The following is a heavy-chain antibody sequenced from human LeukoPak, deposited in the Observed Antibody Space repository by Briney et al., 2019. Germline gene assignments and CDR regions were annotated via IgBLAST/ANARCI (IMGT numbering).Heavy chain of an antibody. CDR1: GFTFISYA. CDR3: AKDPRRYSRTGGYFDY. D-gene: IGHD6-13*01. J-gene: IGHJ4*02. Sequence: GTSLRLSCAASGFTFISYAIHWVRQAPGKGLEWVAVISFHGTDTFYADSVKGRFTISRDNSKNTLYLQMNSLRAEDTAVYYCAKDPRRYSRTGGYFDYWGQGTLVTVSS. V-gene: IGHV3-30*04. CDR2: ISFHGTDT.